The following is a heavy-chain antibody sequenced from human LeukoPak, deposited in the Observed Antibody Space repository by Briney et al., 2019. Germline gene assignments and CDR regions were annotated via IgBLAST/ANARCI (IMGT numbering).Heavy chain of an antibody. D-gene: IGHD5-12*01. CDR1: GFTFSTSW. CDR3: ARGRYSGTTYYFDY. V-gene: IGHV3-7*03. J-gene: IGHJ4*02. Sequence: GGSLRLSCAASGFTFSTSWMSWVRQVPGKGLEWVANIKKDGSETYYVDSVKGRFTISRDNAKNSLYLQMNSLRAEDTAMYYCARGRYSGTTYYFDYWGQGTLVTVSS. CDR2: IKKDGSET.